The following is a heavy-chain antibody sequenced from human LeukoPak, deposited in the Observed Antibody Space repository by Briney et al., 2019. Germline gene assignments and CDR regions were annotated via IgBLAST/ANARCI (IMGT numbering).Heavy chain of an antibody. D-gene: IGHD6-19*01. Sequence: GGSLRLSCAASGFTFSGYSMNWVRQVPGKGLEWVSSISGSSTYTYYTDSVKGRFTISRDNAKTSLYLQMNSLRAEDTAVYYCARDQNGIAVYWGQGTLVTVSS. CDR2: ISGSSTYT. CDR1: GFTFSGYS. V-gene: IGHV3-21*01. J-gene: IGHJ4*02. CDR3: ARDQNGIAVY.